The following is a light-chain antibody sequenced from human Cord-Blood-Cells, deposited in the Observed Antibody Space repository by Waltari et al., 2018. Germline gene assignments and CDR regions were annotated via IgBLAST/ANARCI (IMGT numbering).Light chain of an antibody. J-gene: IGLJ3*02. CDR1: SSDVGGYNY. CDR2: DCS. V-gene: IGLV2-14*01. Sequence: QSALTQPASVSGSPGQSITISCTGTSSDVGGYNYVPWYQQHPGKAPKLMIYDCSKRPSGVSNRFSGSKSGNTASLTISGLQAEDEADYYCSSYTSSSTWVFGGGTKLTVL. CDR3: SSYTSSSTWV.